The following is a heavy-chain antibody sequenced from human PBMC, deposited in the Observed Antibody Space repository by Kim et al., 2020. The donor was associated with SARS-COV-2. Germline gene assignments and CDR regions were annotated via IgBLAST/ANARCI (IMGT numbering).Heavy chain of an antibody. J-gene: IGHJ6*02. CDR3: ARAGYGDSVSAYYYGFDV. CDR2: IYHNGTA. Sequence: SETLSLTCTVSGGSITSGDYFCSWIRQSPGKGLEWIGYIYHNGTAYYNPSLKRRVAMSVDTSKNLFSLRLSSMTAADTAVYYCARAGYGDSVSAYYYGFDVWGQGTTVTVSS. V-gene: IGHV4-30-4*01. CDR1: GGSITSGDYF. D-gene: IGHD4-17*01.